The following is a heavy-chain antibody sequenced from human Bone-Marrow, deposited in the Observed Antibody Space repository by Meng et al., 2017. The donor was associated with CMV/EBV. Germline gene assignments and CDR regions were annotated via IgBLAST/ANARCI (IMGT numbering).Heavy chain of an antibody. V-gene: IGHV1-69*10. J-gene: IGHJ4*02. CDR3: ARGESWHYDFWSGPIILNGNDY. CDR1: GGTFSSYA. CDR2: IIPILGIA. Sequence: SVKVSCKASGGTFSSYAISWVRQAPGQGLEWMGGIIPILGIANYAQKFRGRVTITADKSTSTAYMELSSLRSEDTAVYYCARGESWHYDFWSGPIILNGNDYWGREPGSPSPQ. D-gene: IGHD3-3*01.